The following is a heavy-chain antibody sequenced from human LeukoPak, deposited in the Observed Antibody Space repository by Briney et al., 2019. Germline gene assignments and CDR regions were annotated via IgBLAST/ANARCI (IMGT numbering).Heavy chain of an antibody. J-gene: IGHJ4*02. Sequence: GGSLRLSCAASGFTFISYWMHWLRQAPGKGLVWVSRINSDGSSTSYADSVRGRFSISRDNAKNTLYLKMNSLRAEDTAVYYCARGLSGYASSLGYWGQGTLVTVSA. CDR3: ARGLSGYASSLGY. CDR2: INSDGSST. D-gene: IGHD6-6*01. CDR1: GFTFISYW. V-gene: IGHV3-74*01.